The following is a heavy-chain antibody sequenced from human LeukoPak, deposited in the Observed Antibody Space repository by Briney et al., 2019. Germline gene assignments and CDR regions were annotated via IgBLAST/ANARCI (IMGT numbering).Heavy chain of an antibody. CDR2: IYYSGST. V-gene: IGHV4-39*07. D-gene: IGHD1-26*01. Sequence: SETLSLTCTVSGGSISSSSYYWGWIRQPPGKGLEWIGSIYYSGSTYYNPSLKSRVTISVDTSKNQFSLKLSSVTAADTAVYYCASSSKYSGSYSDYWGQGTLVTVSS. J-gene: IGHJ4*02. CDR1: GGSISSSSYY. CDR3: ASSSKYSGSYSDY.